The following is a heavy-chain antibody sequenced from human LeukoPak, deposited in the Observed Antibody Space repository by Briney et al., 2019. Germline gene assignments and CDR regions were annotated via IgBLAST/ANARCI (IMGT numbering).Heavy chain of an antibody. D-gene: IGHD3-22*01. CDR1: GGTFGNYA. V-gene: IGHV1-46*01. CDR3: ARGVITLVDY. CDR2: INPSGGST. Sequence: ASVKVSCKASGGTFGNYAINWVRQAPGQGLEWMGIINPSGGSTSYAQKFQGRVTMTRDMSTSTVYMELSSLRSEDTAVYYCARGVITLVDYWGQGTLVTVSS. J-gene: IGHJ4*02.